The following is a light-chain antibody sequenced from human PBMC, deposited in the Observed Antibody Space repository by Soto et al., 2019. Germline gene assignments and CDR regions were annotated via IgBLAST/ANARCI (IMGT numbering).Light chain of an antibody. CDR2: EVS. CDR1: SSDVGSYNL. Sequence: LTQPASVSGSPGQSITISCTGTSSDVGSYNLVSWYQQHPGKAPKLMIYEVSKRPSGVSNRFSGSKSGNTASLTISGLQAEDEADYYCCSYAGSSTFAYVFGTGTKVTVL. V-gene: IGLV2-23*02. J-gene: IGLJ1*01. CDR3: CSYAGSSTFAYV.